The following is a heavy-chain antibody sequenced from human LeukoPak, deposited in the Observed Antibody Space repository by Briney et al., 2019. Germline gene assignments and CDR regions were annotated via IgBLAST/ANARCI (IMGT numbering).Heavy chain of an antibody. V-gene: IGHV1-18*01. Sequence: ASVKVSCKASGYTFTSYGISWVRQAPGQGLEWMGWISAYNGNTNYAQKLQGRVTMTTDTSTSTAYMELRSPRSDDTAVYYCARMHGGSYFPYGMDVWGQGTTVTVSS. D-gene: IGHD1-26*01. CDR2: ISAYNGNT. CDR1: GYTFTSYG. J-gene: IGHJ6*02. CDR3: ARMHGGSYFPYGMDV.